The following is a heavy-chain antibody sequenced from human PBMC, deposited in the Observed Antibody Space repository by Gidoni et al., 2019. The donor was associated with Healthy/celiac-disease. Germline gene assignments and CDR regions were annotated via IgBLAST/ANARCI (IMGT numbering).Heavy chain of an antibody. Sequence: QVQLQESGPGLVKPSETLSLTCTVSGGSISSYYWSWIRQPPGKGLEWIGYIYYSGSTNYNPSLKSRVTISVDTSKNQFSLKLSSVTAADTAVYYCVGGGILQYYFDYWGQGTLVTVSS. CDR1: GGSISSYY. D-gene: IGHD2-15*01. V-gene: IGHV4-59*01. CDR3: VGGGILQYYFDY. J-gene: IGHJ4*02. CDR2: IYYSGST.